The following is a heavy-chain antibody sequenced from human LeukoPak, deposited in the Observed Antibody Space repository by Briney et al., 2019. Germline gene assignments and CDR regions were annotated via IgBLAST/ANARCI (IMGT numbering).Heavy chain of an antibody. V-gene: IGHV3-21*04. CDR2: ISSSSSYI. Sequence: KPGGSLRLSCAASGFTFSSYSMNWVRQAPGKGLEWVSSISSSSSYIYYADSVKGRFTISRDNAKNSLYLQMNSLRAEDTAVYYCARDLDVGARHNFDYWGQGTLVTVSS. CDR1: GFTFSSYS. J-gene: IGHJ4*02. D-gene: IGHD1-26*01. CDR3: ARDLDVGARHNFDY.